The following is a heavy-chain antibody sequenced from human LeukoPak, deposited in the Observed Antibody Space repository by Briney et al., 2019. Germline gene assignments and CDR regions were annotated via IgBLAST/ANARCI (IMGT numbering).Heavy chain of an antibody. CDR2: INPNSGGT. Sequence: VKVSCKASGYTFTGYYMHWVRQAPGQGLEWMGWINPNSGGTNYAQKFQGRVTMTRDTSISTAYMELSRLRSDDTAVYYCARSGHELHYYGSGSYFWFDPWGQGTLVTVSS. CDR3: ARSGHELHYYGSGSYFWFDP. V-gene: IGHV1-2*02. CDR1: GYTFTGYY. D-gene: IGHD3-10*01. J-gene: IGHJ5*02.